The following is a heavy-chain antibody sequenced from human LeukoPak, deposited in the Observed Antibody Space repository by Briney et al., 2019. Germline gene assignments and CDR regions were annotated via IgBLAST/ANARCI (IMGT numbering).Heavy chain of an antibody. D-gene: IGHD6-13*01. CDR2: ISGSGGST. V-gene: IGHV3-23*01. Sequence: GGSLRLSCAASGFTFSSSAMSWVRQAPGKGLEWVSAISGSGGSTFYADSVKGRFTISRDNSKNTLYLQMNNLRAEDTAVYYCARGAGPYDAFDIWGRGTMVTVSS. CDR1: GFTFSSSA. J-gene: IGHJ3*02. CDR3: ARGAGPYDAFDI.